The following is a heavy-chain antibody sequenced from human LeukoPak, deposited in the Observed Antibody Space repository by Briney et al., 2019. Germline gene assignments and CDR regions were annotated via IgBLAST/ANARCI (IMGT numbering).Heavy chain of an antibody. V-gene: IGHV4-61*10. Sequence: SQTLSLTCTVSGGSISSGSYYWSWIRQPAGKGLEWIGYIYYSGSTNYNPSLKSRVTISVDTSKNQFSLKLSSVTAADTAVYYCATYCSGGSCLFDYWGQGTLVTVSS. CDR2: IYYSGST. D-gene: IGHD2-15*01. J-gene: IGHJ4*02. CDR3: ATYCSGGSCLFDY. CDR1: GGSISSGSYY.